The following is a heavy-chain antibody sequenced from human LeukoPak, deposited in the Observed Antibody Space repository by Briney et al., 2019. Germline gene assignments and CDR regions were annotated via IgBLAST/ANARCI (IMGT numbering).Heavy chain of an antibody. CDR3: ARDSWDIVALTYYYYYMDV. D-gene: IGHD5-12*01. CDR1: GFTFSSYG. CDR2: IRYDGSNK. V-gene: IGHV3-30*02. J-gene: IGHJ6*03. Sequence: KSGGSLRLSCAASGFTFSSYGIHWVRQAPGKGLEWVAFIRYDGSNKYYTDSVKGRFTISRDNAKNSLYLQMNSLRAEDTAVYYCARDSWDIVALTYYYYYMDVWGKGTTVTVSS.